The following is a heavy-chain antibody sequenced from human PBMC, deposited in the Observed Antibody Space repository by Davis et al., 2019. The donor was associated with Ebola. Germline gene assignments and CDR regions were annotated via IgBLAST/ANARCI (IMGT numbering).Heavy chain of an antibody. Sequence: SETLSLTCTVSGGSISSSSYYWGWIRQPPGKGLEWFGSIYYSGSTYYNPSLKSRVTISVDTSKNQFSLKLSSVTAADTAVYYCARGFRATMIVVVNYYYGMDVWGKGTTVTVSS. CDR2: IYYSGST. CDR3: ARGFRATMIVVVNYYYGMDV. CDR1: GGSISSSSYY. J-gene: IGHJ6*04. V-gene: IGHV4-39*01. D-gene: IGHD3-22*01.